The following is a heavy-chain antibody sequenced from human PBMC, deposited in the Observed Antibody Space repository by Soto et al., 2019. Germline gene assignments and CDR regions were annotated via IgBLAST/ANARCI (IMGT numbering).Heavy chain of an antibody. D-gene: IGHD3-22*01. CDR2: ISGRGDDT. J-gene: IGHJ4*02. CDR1: GFTFSSYA. Sequence: EVQLLESGGDLVQPGGSLRLSCAASGFTFSSYAMSWVRQAPGKGLEWVSTISGRGDDTYYTDSVKGRFTISRDNSKNTLYVHMNSLRAEDTAVYSWARAQPTYSSSYFDYWGQGTLVTVSS. CDR3: ARAQPTYSSSYFDY. V-gene: IGHV3-23*01.